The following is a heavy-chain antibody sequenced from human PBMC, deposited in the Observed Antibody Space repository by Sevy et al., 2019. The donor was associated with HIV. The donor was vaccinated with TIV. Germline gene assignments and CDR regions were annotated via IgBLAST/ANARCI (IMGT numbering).Heavy chain of an antibody. CDR1: GISFSRHG. CDR3: ANSRGRYEGSSWLYYYYIMDV. D-gene: IGHD2-2*01. Sequence: GGSLRLSCVAAGISFSRHGMHWARQAPGKGLEWVAVISNDGSDKEYEESVKGRFTVSRDNSKDTVYLQMNSLRRDDTAVYYCANSRGRYEGSSWLYYYYIMDVWGQGTTVTVSS. J-gene: IGHJ6*02. V-gene: IGHV3-30*18. CDR2: ISNDGSDK.